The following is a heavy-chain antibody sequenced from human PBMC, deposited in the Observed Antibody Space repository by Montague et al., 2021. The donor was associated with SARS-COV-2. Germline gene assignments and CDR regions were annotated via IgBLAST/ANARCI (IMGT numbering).Heavy chain of an antibody. CDR3: ARGARQGYGFRLGSFDY. D-gene: IGHD3-10*01. CDR2: IYYSGST. J-gene: IGHJ4*02. CDR1: GGSISSYY. Sequence: SETLSLTCTVSGGSISSYYWSWIRQPPGKGLEWIGYIYYSGSTNYNPSLKSRVTISVDTSKNQFSLKLSSATAADTAVYYCARGARQGYGFRLGSFDYWGQGTLVTVSS. V-gene: IGHV4-59*12.